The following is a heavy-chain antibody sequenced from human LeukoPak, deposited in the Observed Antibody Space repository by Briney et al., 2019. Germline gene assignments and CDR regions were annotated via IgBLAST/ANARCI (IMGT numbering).Heavy chain of an antibody. CDR1: GFTFSSYS. V-gene: IGHV3-21*01. CDR3: ARGTTYYYDSSGYSNLGRFDY. D-gene: IGHD3-22*01. J-gene: IGHJ4*02. CDR2: ISSSSSYI. Sequence: GGSLRLSCAASGFTFSSYSMNWVRQAPGKGLEWVSSISSSSSYIYYADSVKGRFTISRDNAKNSLYLQMNSLRAEDTAVYYCARGTTYYYDSSGYSNLGRFDYWGQGTLVTVSS.